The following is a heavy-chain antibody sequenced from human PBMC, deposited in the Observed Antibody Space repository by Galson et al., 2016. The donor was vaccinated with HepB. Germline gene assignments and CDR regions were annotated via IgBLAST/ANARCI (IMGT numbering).Heavy chain of an antibody. CDR1: GFTFSNSG. CDR2: ISNVENNQ. D-gene: IGHD2-8*01. J-gene: IGHJ4*02. Sequence: SLRLSCAASGFTFSNSGMHWVRQAPGKGLEWVAVISNVENNQYYADSVKGRFTISRDNLKNTLYLQMNSLKPEDTAVYYCTKDGCANNCFVYWGQGALVTVTS. V-gene: IGHV3-30*18. CDR3: TKDGCANNCFVY.